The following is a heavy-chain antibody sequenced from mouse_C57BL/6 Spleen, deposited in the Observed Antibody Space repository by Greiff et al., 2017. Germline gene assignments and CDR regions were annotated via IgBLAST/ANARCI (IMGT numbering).Heavy chain of an antibody. J-gene: IGHJ3*01. CDR1: GYPFTSYW. Sequence: QVQLQQPGAELVKPGASVKLSCKASGYPFTSYWMPWVKQRPGQGLEWIGMIHPNSGSTNYNEKFKSKATLTLDKSSSTAYMQLSGLTSEDSAVYYCAREQLKGFAYWGQGTLVTVSA. D-gene: IGHD3-2*02. V-gene: IGHV1-64*01. CDR3: AREQLKGFAY. CDR2: IHPNSGST.